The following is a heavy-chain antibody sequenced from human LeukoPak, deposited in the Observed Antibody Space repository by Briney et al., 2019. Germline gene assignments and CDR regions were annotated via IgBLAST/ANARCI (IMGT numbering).Heavy chain of an antibody. V-gene: IGHV1-3*01. D-gene: IGHD2/OR15-2a*01. Sequence: GASVTVSFTASGYTFTTYALHWVRQAPGQRLEWMGWINAGNGDTKYSQKFQGRVTITRDTSASTAYMELSSLRSEDTAVYYCASQILNWFDPWGQGTLVTVSS. CDR3: ASQILNWFDP. CDR1: GYTFTTYA. J-gene: IGHJ5*02. CDR2: INAGNGDT.